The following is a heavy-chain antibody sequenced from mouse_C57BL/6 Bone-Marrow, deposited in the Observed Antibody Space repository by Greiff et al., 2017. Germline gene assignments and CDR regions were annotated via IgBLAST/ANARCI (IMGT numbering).Heavy chain of an antibody. CDR1: GYTFTSYW. J-gene: IGHJ1*03. V-gene: IGHV1-64*01. D-gene: IGHD1-1*01. Sequence: QVQLKQPGAELVKPGASVKLSCKASGYTFTSYWMHWVKQRPGQGLEWIGMIHPNSGSTNYNEKFKSKDTLTVDKSSSTAYMQLSSLTSEDSAVYYCARASSTVVATDWYFDVWGTGTTVTVSS. CDR3: ARASSTVVATDWYFDV. CDR2: IHPNSGST.